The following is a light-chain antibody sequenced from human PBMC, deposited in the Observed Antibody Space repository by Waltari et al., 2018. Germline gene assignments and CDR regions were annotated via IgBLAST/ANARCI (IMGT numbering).Light chain of an antibody. Sequence: QSALTQPPSASGSPGQSVTISCTGTSSDVGGYNYVSWYQQHPGKAPKVMIFEVSKRPAGVPERFSGSKSGNTASLTVAGLQAEDEADYLCSSYAGSDNPNVVFGGGTKLIVL. V-gene: IGLV2-8*01. CDR2: EVS. J-gene: IGLJ2*01. CDR1: SSDVGGYNY. CDR3: SSYAGSDNPNVV.